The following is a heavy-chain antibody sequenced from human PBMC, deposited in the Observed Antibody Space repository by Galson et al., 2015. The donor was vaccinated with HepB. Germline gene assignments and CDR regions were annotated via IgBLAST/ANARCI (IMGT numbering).Heavy chain of an antibody. J-gene: IGHJ3*02. Sequence: SLRFSCAASGFTFSSYSMNWVRQAPGKGLEWVSSISSSSSYIYYADSVKGRFTISRDNAKNSLYLQMNSLRAEDTAVYYCARDLAPSYYYDSSGYYGAFDIWGQGTMVTVSS. V-gene: IGHV3-21*01. D-gene: IGHD3-22*01. CDR3: ARDLAPSYYYDSSGYYGAFDI. CDR1: GFTFSSYS. CDR2: ISSSSSYI.